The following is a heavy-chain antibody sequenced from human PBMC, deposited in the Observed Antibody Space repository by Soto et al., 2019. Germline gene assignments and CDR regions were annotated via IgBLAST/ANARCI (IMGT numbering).Heavy chain of an antibody. CDR2: INPSGGST. CDR3: ARDSGMSQFGSYYYYGMDV. Sequence: ASVKVSCKASGYTFTSYYMHWVRQAPGQGLEWMGIINPSGGSTSYAQKFQGRVTMTRDTSTSTVYMELSSLRSEDTAVYYCARDSGMSQFGSYYYYGMDVWGQGTTVTVSS. J-gene: IGHJ6*02. D-gene: IGHD3-16*01. CDR1: GYTFTSYY. V-gene: IGHV1-46*01.